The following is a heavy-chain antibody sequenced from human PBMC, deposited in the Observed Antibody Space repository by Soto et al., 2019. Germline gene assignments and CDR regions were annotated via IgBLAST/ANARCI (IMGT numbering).Heavy chain of an antibody. CDR3: ASGPYYFDSTGYYGH. J-gene: IGHJ4*02. D-gene: IGHD3-22*01. CDR1: GYTFTSYY. V-gene: IGHV1-46*01. CDR2: INPSGGST. Sequence: QVQLVQSGAEVKKPGASVKVSCKASGYTFTSYYMHWVRQAPGQGLEWMGVINPSGGSTNYAQKFRGRVTMTKGTSTTTVYMELSSLRSEDTAVYYCASGPYYFDSTGYYGHWGQGTLVTVSS.